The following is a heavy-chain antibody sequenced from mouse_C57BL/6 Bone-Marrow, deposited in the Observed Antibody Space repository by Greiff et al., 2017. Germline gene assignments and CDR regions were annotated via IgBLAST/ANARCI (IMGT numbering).Heavy chain of an antibody. Sequence: QVQLKQPGAELVRPGSSVKLSCKASGYTFTSYWMHWVKQRPIQGLEWIGNIDPSDSETHYNQKFKDKSTLTVDKSSSTAYMHLSSLTSEDSAVYYCARSTTVGAPDYWGQGTTLTVSS. CDR2: IDPSDSET. CDR1: GYTFTSYW. D-gene: IGHD1-1*01. J-gene: IGHJ2*01. V-gene: IGHV1-52*01. CDR3: ARSTTVGAPDY.